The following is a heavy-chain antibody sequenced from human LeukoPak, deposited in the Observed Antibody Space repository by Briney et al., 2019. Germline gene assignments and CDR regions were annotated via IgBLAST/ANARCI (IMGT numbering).Heavy chain of an antibody. CDR2: IYYSGST. CDR1: GGSISSYY. CDR3: GNTNYNPSLKSRVTISVDTSKNQFSLKLSSVTAADTAVYYCARNAGGYSSSWYPLALDY. Sequence: KPSETLSLTCTVSGGSISSYYWSWIRQPPGKGLEWIGYIYYSGSTNYNPSLKSRVTISDNTSKKQFSRKRSSVTAAATAVYYCGNTNYNPSLKSRVTISVDTSKNQFSLKLSSVTAADTAVYYCARNAGGYSSSWYPLALDYWGQGTLVTVSS. V-gene: IGHV4-59*01. D-gene: IGHD3-10*01. J-gene: IGHJ4*02.